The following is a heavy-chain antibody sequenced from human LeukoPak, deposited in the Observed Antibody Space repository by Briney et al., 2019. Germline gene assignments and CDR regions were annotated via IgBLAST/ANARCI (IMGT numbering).Heavy chain of an antibody. J-gene: IGHJ4*02. CDR3: ARESGGAYHSEGPRN. CDR1: GFVFSDYG. CDR2: VRYDGSNQ. D-gene: IGHD2-21*02. V-gene: IGHV3-30*02. Sequence: PGGSLRLSCVASGFVFSDYGMHWIRQAPGKGLEWVAFVRYDGSNQYYADSMKGRFTISRDNSKNRLYLQMTSLRPEDTAVYSCARESGGAYHSEGPRNWGLGTRVTVSS.